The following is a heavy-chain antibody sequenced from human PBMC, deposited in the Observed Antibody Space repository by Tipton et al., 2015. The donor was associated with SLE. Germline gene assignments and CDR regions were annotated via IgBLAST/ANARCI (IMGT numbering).Heavy chain of an antibody. Sequence: SLRLSCAASGFTFSSYWMHWVRQAPGKGLVWVSRINSEGSGTKYADSVKGRFTISRDNAKNTLFLQMNTLRAEDTAVYYCAREGSDWAYAFDFWAQGTVVSVSS. J-gene: IGHJ3*01. CDR2: INSEGSGT. D-gene: IGHD3-10*01. CDR3: AREGSDWAYAFDF. CDR1: GFTFSSYW. V-gene: IGHV3-74*03.